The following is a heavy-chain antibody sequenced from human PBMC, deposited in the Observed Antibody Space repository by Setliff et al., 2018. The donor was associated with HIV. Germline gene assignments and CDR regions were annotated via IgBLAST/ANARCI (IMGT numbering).Heavy chain of an antibody. D-gene: IGHD5-12*01. Sequence: GASVKVSCKASGYTFTNSFIHWVRQAPGQGLEWMGITHPSGGSPNYAQKFQGRVTMTRDMSTSTVYMELSSLRSEDTAVYYCARDRRDGLYYHGMDVWGQGTTVTVSS. J-gene: IGHJ6*02. V-gene: IGHV1-46*01. CDR1: GYTFTNSF. CDR2: THPSGGSP. CDR3: ARDRRDGLYYHGMDV.